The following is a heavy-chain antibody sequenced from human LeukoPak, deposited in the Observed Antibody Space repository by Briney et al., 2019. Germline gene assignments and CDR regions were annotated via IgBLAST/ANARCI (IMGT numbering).Heavy chain of an antibody. V-gene: IGHV4-39*01. Sequence: SETLSLTCTVSSGSIGSSSNYWGWIRQAPEKGLEWIGNVYYSGSTFYNPSLKSRVTISVDTSKNQFSLKLRSVTAADTAIYYCARASFNVVFGNWFDPWGQGTLVTVSS. CDR3: ARASFNVVFGNWFDP. CDR2: VYYSGST. J-gene: IGHJ5*02. D-gene: IGHD2-8*01. CDR1: SGSIGSSSNY.